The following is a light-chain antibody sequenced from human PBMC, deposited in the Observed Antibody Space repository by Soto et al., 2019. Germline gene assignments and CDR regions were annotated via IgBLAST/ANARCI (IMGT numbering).Light chain of an antibody. CDR3: QQRSNWPPT. CDR1: RSVSSY. Sequence: EIVLTQSPGTLSLSPGESATLSCRASRSVSSYLAWYQQKPGQAPRLLISSASDRATGIPVRFSGSGSGTDFTLTISSLEPEDSAVYYCQQRSNWPPTFGQGTKVDIK. J-gene: IGKJ1*01. CDR2: SAS. V-gene: IGKV3-11*01.